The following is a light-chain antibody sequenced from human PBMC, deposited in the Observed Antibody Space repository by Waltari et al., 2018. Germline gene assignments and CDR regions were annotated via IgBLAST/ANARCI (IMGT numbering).Light chain of an antibody. Sequence: DIVMTQSPDSLAVSLGERATINCKSSQTILYRFNNKNSLAWYQQTPGQPPKLLIYWASTRESVVPDRFSGTGSVTDFNLTISSLQAEDVAVYYCQQYFSTPLTFGGGTKVEI. CDR3: QQYFSTPLT. CDR2: WAS. J-gene: IGKJ4*01. CDR1: QTILYRFNNKNS. V-gene: IGKV4-1*01.